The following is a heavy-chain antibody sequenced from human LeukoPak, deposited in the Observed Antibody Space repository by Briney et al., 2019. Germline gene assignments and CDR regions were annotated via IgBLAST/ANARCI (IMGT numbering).Heavy chain of an antibody. J-gene: IGHJ5*02. Sequence: PGGSLRLSCTVCGFTSSSYAMSWVRQAPGKGLEWVSSISGSGGTISYADSVKGRFTISRDSLKNTLSLQMNSLRADDTAVYYCASGGGDYGDYNHTSNWFDPWGQGSLVTVSS. CDR3: ASGGGDYGDYNHTSNWFDP. CDR2: ISGSGGTI. V-gene: IGHV3-23*01. CDR1: GFTSSSYA. D-gene: IGHD4-17*01.